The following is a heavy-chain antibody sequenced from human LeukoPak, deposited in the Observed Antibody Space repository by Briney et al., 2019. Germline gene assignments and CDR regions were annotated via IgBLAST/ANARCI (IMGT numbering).Heavy chain of an antibody. CDR3: ARDPYSSTWSYGMDV. Sequence: GGSLRLSCAASGFTFSSYWMSWVRQAPGKGLEWVANIKQDGSEEVYVDSVKGRFTISRDSAKNSLFLQMNTLRAEDTAVYYCARDPYSSTWSYGMDVWGQGTTVTVSS. CDR1: GFTFSSYW. J-gene: IGHJ6*02. D-gene: IGHD6-6*01. V-gene: IGHV3-7*05. CDR2: IKQDGSEE.